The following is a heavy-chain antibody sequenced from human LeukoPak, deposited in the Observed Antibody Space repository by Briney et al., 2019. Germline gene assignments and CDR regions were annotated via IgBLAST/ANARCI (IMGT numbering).Heavy chain of an antibody. V-gene: IGHV3-21*01. J-gene: IGHJ4*02. CDR3: ARGTDWELESSHYFDY. Sequence: GGSLRLSCAASGFTFSSYSMNWVRQAPGKGLEWVSSISSSSSYIYYADSVKGRFTISRDNAKNPLYLQMNSLRAEDTAVYYCARGTDWELESSHYFDYWGQGTLVTVSS. CDR1: GFTFSSYS. D-gene: IGHD1-26*01. CDR2: ISSSSSYI.